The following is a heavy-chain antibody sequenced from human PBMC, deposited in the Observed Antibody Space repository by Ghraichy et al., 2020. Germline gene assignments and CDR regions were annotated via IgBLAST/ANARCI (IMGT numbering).Heavy chain of an antibody. CDR1: GFTFSSSA. Sequence: GGSLRLSCVASGFTFSSSALIWVRQAPGKGLERVSGISVNGDSRSYADSVKGRFTISRDNSKNTVYLQMNNLRAEDTAMYYCAKKSAGNNPLDYWGQGTLVTVSS. CDR3: AKKSAGNNPLDY. V-gene: IGHV3-23*01. D-gene: IGHD1/OR15-1a*01. J-gene: IGHJ4*02. CDR2: ISVNGDSR.